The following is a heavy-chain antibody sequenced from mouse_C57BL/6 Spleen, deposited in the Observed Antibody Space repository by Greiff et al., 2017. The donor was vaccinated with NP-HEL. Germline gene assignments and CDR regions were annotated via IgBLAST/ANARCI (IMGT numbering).Heavy chain of an antibody. V-gene: IGHV1-80*01. CDR1: GYAFSSYW. J-gene: IGHJ2*01. CDR2: IDPGDGDT. D-gene: IGHD1-1*01. CDR3: ARANYYGSSYSFDY. Sequence: LQESGAELVKPGASVKISCKASGYAFSSYWMNWVKQRPGKGLEWIGQIDPGDGDTNYNGKFKGKATLTADKSSSTAYMQLSSLTSEDSAVYFCARANYYGSSYSFDYWGQGTTLTVSS.